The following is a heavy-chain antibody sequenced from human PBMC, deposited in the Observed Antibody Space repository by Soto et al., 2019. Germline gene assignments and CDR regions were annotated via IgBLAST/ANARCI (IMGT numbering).Heavy chain of an antibody. D-gene: IGHD2-2*01. Sequence: GASVKVSCKASGGTFSSYTISWVRQAPGQGLEWMGRIIPILGIANYAQKFQGRVTITADKSTSTAYMELSSLRSEDTAVYYCARSLKYQLLTYYYYYMDVWGKGTTVTVSS. CDR2: IIPILGIA. CDR1: GGTFSSYT. J-gene: IGHJ6*03. CDR3: ARSLKYQLLTYYYYYMDV. V-gene: IGHV1-69*02.